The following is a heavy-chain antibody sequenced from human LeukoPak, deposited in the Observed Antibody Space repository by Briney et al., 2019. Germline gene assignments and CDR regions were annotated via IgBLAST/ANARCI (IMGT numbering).Heavy chain of an antibody. Sequence: GESLKISCKASGYSFTSYWIGWVRQMPGKGLEWMGIIYPGDSDTRYSPSFQGQVTISADKSISTAYLQWSSLKASDTAMYYCAVDLDCSGGSCYSPGGWFDPWGQGTLVTVSS. D-gene: IGHD2-15*01. CDR3: AVDLDCSGGSCYSPGGWFDP. CDR1: GYSFTSYW. CDR2: IYPGDSDT. J-gene: IGHJ5*02. V-gene: IGHV5-51*01.